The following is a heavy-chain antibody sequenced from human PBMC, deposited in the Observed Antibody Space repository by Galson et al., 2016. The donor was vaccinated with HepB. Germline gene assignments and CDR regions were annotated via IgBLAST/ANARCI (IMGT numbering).Heavy chain of an antibody. Sequence: SLRLSCAASGFAFSSSFMSWVRQAPGKGLEWLARIKEDGSVKNYVDSVKGRFTISRDNSKNSLYLQMNSLRVEDTAVYYCANYRTAPGQGDFWGQGTLVTVSS. D-gene: IGHD1-1*01. CDR3: ANYRTAPGQGDF. V-gene: IGHV3-7*01. CDR1: GFAFSSSF. CDR2: IKEDGSVK. J-gene: IGHJ4*02.